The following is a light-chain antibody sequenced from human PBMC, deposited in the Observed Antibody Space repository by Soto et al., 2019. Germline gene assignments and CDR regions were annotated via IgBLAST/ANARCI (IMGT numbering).Light chain of an antibody. V-gene: IGKV4-1*01. J-gene: IGKJ1*01. CDR2: WAS. CDR1: QSVLFSSNKKNY. CDR3: QQYYETPQT. Sequence: DIVMTQSPDSLAVSLGERATINCKSSQSVLFSSNKKNYLAWYQQKSGQPPKLLIYWASTRESGVPDRFSGSGSGTDFTLTISSLQDEDVAVYYCQQYYETPQTFGQGTKVEIK.